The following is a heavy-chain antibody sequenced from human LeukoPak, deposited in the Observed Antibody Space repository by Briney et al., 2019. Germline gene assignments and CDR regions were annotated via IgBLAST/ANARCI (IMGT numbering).Heavy chain of an antibody. Sequence: PSETLSLTCTVSGGSISSGGYYWSWIRQHPGKGLEWIGYIYYSGSTYYNPSLKSRVTISVDTSKNQLSLKLSSVTAADTAVYYCARDDYDSSRIMDVWGQGTTVTVSS. CDR3: ARDDYDSSRIMDV. CDR2: IYYSGST. CDR1: GGSISSGGYY. V-gene: IGHV4-31*03. D-gene: IGHD3-22*01. J-gene: IGHJ6*02.